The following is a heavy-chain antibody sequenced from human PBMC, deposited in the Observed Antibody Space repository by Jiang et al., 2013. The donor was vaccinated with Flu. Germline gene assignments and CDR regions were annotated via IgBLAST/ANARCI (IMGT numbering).Heavy chain of an antibody. D-gene: IGHD1-26*01. CDR2: INANSGGT. J-gene: IGHJ4*02. Sequence: EVKKPGASVKVSCKASGYTFTGYYMHWVRQAPGQGLEWMGWINANSGGTNYAQKFQGRVTMTRDTSISTAYMELSRLRSDDTAVYYCARDVGATGGVCDYWGQGTLVTVSS. V-gene: IGHV1-2*02. CDR1: GYTFTGYY. CDR3: ARDVGATGGVCDY.